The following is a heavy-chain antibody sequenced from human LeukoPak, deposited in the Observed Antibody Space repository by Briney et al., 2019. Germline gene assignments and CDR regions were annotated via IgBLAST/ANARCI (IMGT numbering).Heavy chain of an antibody. D-gene: IGHD3-22*01. CDR3: ARDRYYDSSGYLDDY. CDR1: GYTFTGYY. J-gene: IGHJ4*02. Sequence: ASVKVSCKASGYTFTGYYMHWVRQAPGQGLEWMGWINPNSGGTNYAQKFQGRVTMTRDTSISTAYMELSRLRSDDTAVYYCARDRYYDSSGYLDDYWGQGTLVTVSS. CDR2: INPNSGGT. V-gene: IGHV1-2*02.